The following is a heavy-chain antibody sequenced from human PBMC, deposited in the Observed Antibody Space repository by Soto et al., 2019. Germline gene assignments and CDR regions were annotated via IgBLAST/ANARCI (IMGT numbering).Heavy chain of an antibody. CDR2: IIPIFGTA. D-gene: IGHD2-2*01. J-gene: IGHJ5*02. V-gene: IGHV1-69*13. CDR1: GGTFSSYA. Sequence: SVKVSCKASGGTFSSYAISWVRQAPGQGLEWMGGIIPIFGTANYAQKFQGRVTITADESTSTAYMELSSLRSEDTAVYYCARDRDIVLVPAAPRSSWFDPWGQGTLVTVSS. CDR3: ARDRDIVLVPAAPRSSWFDP.